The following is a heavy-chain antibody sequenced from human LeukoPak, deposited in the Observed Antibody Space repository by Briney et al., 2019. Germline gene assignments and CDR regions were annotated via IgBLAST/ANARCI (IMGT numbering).Heavy chain of an antibody. CDR1: GGSTSRTYY. D-gene: IGHD3-9*01. Sequence: SETLSLTCIVSGGSTSRTYYWSWSRQPPGKGLEWIGYISYSGNTNYNPSLRSRVTISVDTSENQFSLRLNSVTAADTAVYYCARDGGNFDVDYWGQGTLVTVSS. CDR3: ARDGGNFDVDY. V-gene: IGHV4-59*01. CDR2: ISYSGNT. J-gene: IGHJ4*02.